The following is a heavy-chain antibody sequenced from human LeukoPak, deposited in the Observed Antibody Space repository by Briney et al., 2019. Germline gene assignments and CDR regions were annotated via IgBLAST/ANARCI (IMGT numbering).Heavy chain of an antibody. V-gene: IGHV3-7*03. CDR3: AKDRIDSYRAVGYDAFDI. D-gene: IGHD5-18*01. Sequence: GSLRLSCAASGFTFSSYWMSWVRQAPGKGLEWVANIKQDGSEKYYVDSVKGRFTISRDNSKNTLYLQMNGLRAEDTAVYYCAKDRIDSYRAVGYDAFDIWGQGTMVTVSS. CDR2: IKQDGSEK. CDR1: GFTFSSYW. J-gene: IGHJ3*02.